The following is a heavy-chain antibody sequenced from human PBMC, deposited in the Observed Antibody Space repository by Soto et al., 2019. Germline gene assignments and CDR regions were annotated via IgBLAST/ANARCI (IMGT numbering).Heavy chain of an antibody. J-gene: IGHJ5*02. Sequence: SETLSLTCTVSGGSISSSSYYWGWIRQPPGKGLEWIGSIYYSGSTYYNPSLKSRVTISVDTSKNQFSLKLGSVTAADTAVYYCSRLLPRLAMVYWFDPWGQGTLVTVSS. CDR2: IYYSGST. CDR1: GGSISSSSYY. V-gene: IGHV4-39*01. CDR3: SRLLPRLAMVYWFDP. D-gene: IGHD5-18*01.